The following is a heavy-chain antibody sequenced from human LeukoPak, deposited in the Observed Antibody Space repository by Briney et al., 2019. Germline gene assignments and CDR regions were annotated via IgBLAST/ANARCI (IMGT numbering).Heavy chain of an antibody. Sequence: SETLSLTCGVSGGSITSTNYWTWVRQPPGKGLEWIGEVNLQGSTNYNPSLMGRVAISVDTSENHISLQLTSVTAADTAVYYCAREGGPYRPLDYSGQGTLVTVSS. V-gene: IGHV4-4*02. CDR2: VNLQGST. J-gene: IGHJ4*02. CDR1: GGSITSTNY. CDR3: AREGGPYRPLDY.